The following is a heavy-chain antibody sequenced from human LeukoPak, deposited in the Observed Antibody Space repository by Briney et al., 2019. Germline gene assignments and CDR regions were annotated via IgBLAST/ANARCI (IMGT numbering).Heavy chain of an antibody. Sequence: SETLSLTCTVSGGSISSYYWSWIRQPPGKGLEWIGYIYYSGSTNYNPSLKSRVTISVDTPKNQFSLRLNSVAAADTAMYYCAKSGGYGLIDYWGQGTLVTVSS. D-gene: IGHD1-26*01. CDR3: AKSGGYGLIDY. CDR2: IYYSGST. V-gene: IGHV4-59*08. CDR1: GGSISSYY. J-gene: IGHJ4*02.